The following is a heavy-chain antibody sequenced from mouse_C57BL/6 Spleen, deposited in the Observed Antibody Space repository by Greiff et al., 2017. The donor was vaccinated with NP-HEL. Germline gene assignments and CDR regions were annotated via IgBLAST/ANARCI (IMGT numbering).Heavy chain of an antibody. J-gene: IGHJ3*01. D-gene: IGHD1-1*01. CDR2: IYPGGGYT. V-gene: IGHV1-63*01. CDR3: ARGYYGSSPFAY. Sequence: QVQLQQSGAGLVGPGTSWKMSARASGSTFPNYGLGGARQGPGLGLGWMGDIYPGGGYTNYNEKFKSKATLTVDTSSSTAYMQLSSLTSEDSAVYYCARGYYGSSPFAYWGQGTLVTVSA. CDR1: GSTFPNYG.